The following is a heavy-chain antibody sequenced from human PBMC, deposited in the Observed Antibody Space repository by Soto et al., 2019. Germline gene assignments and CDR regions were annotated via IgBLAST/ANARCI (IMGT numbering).Heavy chain of an antibody. CDR1: GASMNSYH. D-gene: IGHD6-13*01. CDR3: ARDQGVAAAGITWFDP. Sequence: SETLSLTCTVSGASMNSYHWSWIRQPAGKGLEWIGHIHSSGSTNYNPSLKSRVTMSVDTSKNQFSLRLMSLTAADTAVYYCARDQGVAAAGITWFDPWGQGSLVTVSS. CDR2: IHSSGST. J-gene: IGHJ5*02. V-gene: IGHV4-4*07.